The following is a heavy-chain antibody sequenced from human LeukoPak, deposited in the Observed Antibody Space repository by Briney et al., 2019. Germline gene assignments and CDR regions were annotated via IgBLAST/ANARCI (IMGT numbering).Heavy chain of an antibody. D-gene: IGHD2-15*01. Sequence: SETLSLTCAVYGGSFSGYYWSWIRQPPGKGLEWIGEINHSGSTNYNPSLKSRVTISVDTSKNQFSLKLSSVTAADTAVYYCARHRRNCSGGSCYPHWFDPWGQGTLVTVSS. J-gene: IGHJ5*02. CDR2: INHSGST. CDR3: ARHRRNCSGGSCYPHWFDP. CDR1: GGSFSGYY. V-gene: IGHV4-34*01.